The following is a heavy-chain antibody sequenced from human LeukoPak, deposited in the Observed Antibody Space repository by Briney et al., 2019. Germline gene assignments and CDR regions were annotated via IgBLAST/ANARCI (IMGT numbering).Heavy chain of an antibody. CDR2: ISSNGGST. D-gene: IGHD2-21*02. V-gene: IGHV3-64*01. CDR1: GFTFSSYA. Sequence: PGGSLRLSCAASGFTFSSYAMHWVRQAPGKGLEYVSAISSNGGSTYYANSVKGRFTISRDNSKNTLYLQMGSLRAEDMAVYYCARSGDCAFWGQGTLVTVSS. J-gene: IGHJ4*02. CDR3: ARSGDCAF.